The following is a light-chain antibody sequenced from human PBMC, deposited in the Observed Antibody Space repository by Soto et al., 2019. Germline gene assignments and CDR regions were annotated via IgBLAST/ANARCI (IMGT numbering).Light chain of an antibody. Sequence: DIQMTQSPSSLSASVGDGVTITCRASQDIRNYLAWYQQKPGKVPKLLIYAASTLQSGVPSRFSGSGSGTDFTLTISSLQPEDFATYYCQQSYSTLITFGQGTRLEIK. CDR2: AAS. V-gene: IGKV1-27*01. CDR3: QQSYSTLIT. J-gene: IGKJ5*01. CDR1: QDIRNY.